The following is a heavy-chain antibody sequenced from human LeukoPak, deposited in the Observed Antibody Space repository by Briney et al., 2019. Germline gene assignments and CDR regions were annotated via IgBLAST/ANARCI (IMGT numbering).Heavy chain of an antibody. CDR2: ISGSGGRT. Sequence: GSLRLSCAASGFTFSSYAMSWVRQAPGKGLEWVSSISGSGGRTYYSDSVKGRVTISRDKSKNTLYLQMNSLRAEDTAVYYCAKALWDCSSTSCYPQFDYWGQGTLVTVSS. CDR1: GFTFSSYA. J-gene: IGHJ4*02. V-gene: IGHV3-23*01. CDR3: AKALWDCSSTSCYPQFDY. D-gene: IGHD2-2*01.